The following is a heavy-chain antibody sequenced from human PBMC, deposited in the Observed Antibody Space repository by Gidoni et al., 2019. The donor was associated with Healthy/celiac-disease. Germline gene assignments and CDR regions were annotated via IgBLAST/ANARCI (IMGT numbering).Heavy chain of an antibody. CDR1: GGSISSYN. CDR3: ARGPTYYDFWSGYYPYYYYYMDV. V-gene: IGHV4-4*07. Sequence: QVQLQESGPGLVMPSQTLSLTSTVSGGSISSYNWSWIRQPAGKGLEWIGRIYTSGRTNYNPSLKSRVTMSVDTSKNQFSLKLSSVTAADTAVYYCARGPTYYDFWSGYYPYYYYYMDVWGKGTTVTVSS. D-gene: IGHD3-3*01. CDR2: IYTSGRT. J-gene: IGHJ6*03.